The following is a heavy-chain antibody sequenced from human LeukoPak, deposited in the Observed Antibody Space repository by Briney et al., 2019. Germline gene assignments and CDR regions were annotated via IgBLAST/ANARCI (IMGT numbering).Heavy chain of an antibody. CDR3: VRDWGIAAAVTDY. J-gene: IGHJ4*02. V-gene: IGHV4-39*07. Sequence: PSETLSLTCTVSGGSISSSSYYWGWIRQPPGKGLEWIGSIYYSGSTYYNPSLKSRVTISVDTSKNQFSLKLSSVTAADTAVYYCVRDWGIAAAVTDYWGQGTLVTVSP. CDR2: IYYSGST. CDR1: GGSISSSSYY. D-gene: IGHD6-13*01.